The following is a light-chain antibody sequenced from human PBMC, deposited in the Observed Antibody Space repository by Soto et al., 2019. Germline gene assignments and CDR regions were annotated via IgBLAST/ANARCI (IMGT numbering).Light chain of an antibody. CDR3: RQYYSYPFA. CDR2: AAS. Sequence: ASRMTQSPSSLSASTGDRVTITCRASQGISSYLAWYQQKPGKAPKLLIYAASTLQRGVPSRLSGSGSGTDFTLTIICLQSEDFATYYCRQYYSYPFAFGQGTNVEI. CDR1: QGISSY. J-gene: IGKJ1*01. V-gene: IGKV1-8*01.